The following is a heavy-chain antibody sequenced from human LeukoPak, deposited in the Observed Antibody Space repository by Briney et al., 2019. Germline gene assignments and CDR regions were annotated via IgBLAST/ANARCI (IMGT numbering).Heavy chain of an antibody. CDR3: ARRGYTYGCDY. D-gene: IGHD5-18*01. J-gene: IGHJ4*02. CDR2: IFRGGNT. CDR1: GFTVSSNY. Sequence: PGGSLRLSCAVSGFTVSSNYMSWVRQAPGKGLEWISVIFRGGNTYYADSVRGRFTISRDNSKNTLYLQMNSLRAEDTAVYYCARRGYTYGCDYWGQGTLVTASS. V-gene: IGHV3-53*01.